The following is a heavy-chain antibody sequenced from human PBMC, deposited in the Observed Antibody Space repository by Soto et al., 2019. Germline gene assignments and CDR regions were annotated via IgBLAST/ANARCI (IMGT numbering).Heavy chain of an antibody. V-gene: IGHV4-38-2*01. D-gene: IGHD3-3*01. CDR3: ARGGQDFWSGPFDY. J-gene: IGHJ4*02. CDR1: NFSISSGYY. CDR2: IDTSGST. Sequence: SETLSLTCVVSNFSISSGYYWGWIRQSPGKGLEWIGRIDTSGSTNYNPSLKSRVTMSVDTSKQEFSLKLSSVTAADTALYYCARGGQDFWSGPFDYWGRGALVTVSS.